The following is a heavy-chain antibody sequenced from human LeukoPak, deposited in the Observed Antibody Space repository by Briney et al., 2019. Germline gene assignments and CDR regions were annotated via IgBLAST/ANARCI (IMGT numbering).Heavy chain of an antibody. D-gene: IGHD6-19*01. CDR1: GFTFSSYA. CDR2: VSYDGSNK. V-gene: IGHV3-30-3*01. Sequence: GGSLRLSCAASGFTFSSYAMHWVRQAPGKGLEWVAVVSYDGSNKYYADSVKGRFTISRDNSKNTLYLQMTSLRAEDTAVYYCARDMAGMSGWYRTVYYYYGMDVWGQGTTVTVSS. CDR3: ARDMAGMSGWYRTVYYYYGMDV. J-gene: IGHJ6*02.